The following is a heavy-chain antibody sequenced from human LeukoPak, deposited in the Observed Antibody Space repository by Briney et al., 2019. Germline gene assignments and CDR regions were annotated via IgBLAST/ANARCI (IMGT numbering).Heavy chain of an antibody. V-gene: IGHV1-2*02. CDR2: IGPHSTFT. Sequence: ASVKVSCKSSGFTFTDHYIHWVRQGPGQGLERMGYIGPHSTFTSSPQEFQGSVTMTRDASMSTAYMELTRLTSDDTAVYYCVREGEGPLSKDFDYWGQGTLVTVSS. J-gene: IGHJ4*02. CDR3: VREGEGPLSKDFDY. D-gene: IGHD2-21*01. CDR1: GFTFTDHY.